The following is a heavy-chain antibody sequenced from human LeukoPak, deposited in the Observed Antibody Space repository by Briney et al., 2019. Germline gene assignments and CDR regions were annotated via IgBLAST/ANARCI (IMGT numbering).Heavy chain of an antibody. CDR3: ANEAPCFDY. V-gene: IGHV3-23*01. CDR1: GFTFSKFA. Sequence: GGSLRLSCAASGFTFSKFAMGWVRQAPGKGLEWVSIISGSGGTTYYADSVKGRFTISRDNSKDTLYMQMNSLRAEDTAVYYCANEAPCFDYWGQGTLVTVSS. CDR2: ISGSGGTT. J-gene: IGHJ4*02.